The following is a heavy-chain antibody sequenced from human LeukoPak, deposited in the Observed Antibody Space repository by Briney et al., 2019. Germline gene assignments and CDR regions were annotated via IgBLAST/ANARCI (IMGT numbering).Heavy chain of an antibody. D-gene: IGHD2-2*01. CDR3: ARDNGGGYYQLLPLDY. J-gene: IGHJ4*02. V-gene: IGHV3-48*04. CDR2: ISSSSTI. CDR1: GFTFSSYS. Sequence: GGSLRLSCAASGFTFSSYSMNWVRQAPGKGLEWVSYISSSSTIYYADSVKGRFTISRDNAKNSLYLQMNSLRAEDTAVYYCARDNGGGYYQLLPLDYWGQGTLVTVSS.